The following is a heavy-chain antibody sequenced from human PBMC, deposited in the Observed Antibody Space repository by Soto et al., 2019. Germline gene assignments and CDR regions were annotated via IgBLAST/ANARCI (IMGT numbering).Heavy chain of an antibody. CDR2: IYTSGST. Sequence: QVQLQESGPGLVKPSETLSLTCTVSGDSMTKYYWSWIRQPAGKGLEWIGRIYTSGSTNYNHSLKSGVTMSMDTSNNSFSLKLKSVTAADTAVYYCARTVGAAYYFDFWGQGALVTVSS. CDR3: ARTVGAAYYFDF. D-gene: IGHD1-26*01. J-gene: IGHJ4*02. V-gene: IGHV4-4*07. CDR1: GDSMTKYY.